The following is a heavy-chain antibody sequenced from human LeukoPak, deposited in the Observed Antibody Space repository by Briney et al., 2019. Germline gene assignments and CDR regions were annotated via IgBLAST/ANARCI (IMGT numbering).Heavy chain of an antibody. Sequence: SETLSLTCTVSGGSISSYYWSWIRQPPGKGLEWIGYIYYSGSTNYNPSLKSRVTISVDTSKNQFSLKLRSVTAADTAVYYCVRDHYYDSSGYTFRHWGQGTLVTVSS. CDR3: VRDHYYDSSGYTFRH. V-gene: IGHV4-59*01. CDR2: IYYSGST. D-gene: IGHD3-22*01. CDR1: GGSISSYY. J-gene: IGHJ1*01.